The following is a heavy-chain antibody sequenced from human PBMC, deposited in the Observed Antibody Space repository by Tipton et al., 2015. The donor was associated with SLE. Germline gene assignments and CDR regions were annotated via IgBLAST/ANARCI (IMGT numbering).Heavy chain of an antibody. J-gene: IGHJ4*01. V-gene: IGHV4-4*01. Sequence: TLSLTCAVSGGSISRNNWWTWVRQSPGKGLEWIGGIYHSGDTNYNPSLESRVTISLYKSKNQVSLKLISMTAADTAVYFCARDPRAVAASGSPDCCGRGSLVSVSS. CDR1: GGSISRNNW. CDR2: IYHSGDT. D-gene: IGHD6-13*01. CDR3: ARDPRAVAASGSPDC.